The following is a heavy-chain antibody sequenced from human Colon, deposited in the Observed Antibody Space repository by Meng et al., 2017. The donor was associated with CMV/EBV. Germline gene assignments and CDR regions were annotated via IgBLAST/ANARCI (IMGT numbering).Heavy chain of an antibody. CDR1: GFAFSNYW. V-gene: IGHV3-74*01. Sequence: GGSLKISCAASGFAFSNYWMHWVRQVPGKGLEWVSRINSDGTTTTYADSVKGRFIVSRDNPKSTVYLQMNSLKGEDTAVYFCARPSAPQYSDYVLLWGQGTLVTVSS. CDR2: INSDGTTT. J-gene: IGHJ4*02. CDR3: ARPSAPQYSDYVLL. D-gene: IGHD4-11*01.